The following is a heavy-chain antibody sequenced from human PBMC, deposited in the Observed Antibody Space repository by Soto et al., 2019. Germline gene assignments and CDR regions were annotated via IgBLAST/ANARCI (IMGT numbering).Heavy chain of an antibody. CDR1: GGTFSSSA. J-gene: IGHJ6*02. CDR3: ARDVQNPETIRFLDWLPPDGMDV. CDR2: ISAYNGNT. V-gene: IGHV1-18*01. Sequence: ASVKVSCTASGGTFSSSAISWVRQAPGQGREWMGWISAYNGNTNYAQKLQGRVTMTTDTSTSTAYMELRSLRSDDTAVYYCARDVQNPETIRFLDWLPPDGMDVWGQGTTVTVSS. D-gene: IGHD3-3*01.